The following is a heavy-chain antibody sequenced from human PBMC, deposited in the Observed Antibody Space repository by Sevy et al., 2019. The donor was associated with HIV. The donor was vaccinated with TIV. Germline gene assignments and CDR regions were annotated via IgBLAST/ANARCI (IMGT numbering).Heavy chain of an antibody. Sequence: GGSLRLSCAASGFTFSSYALNWVRQAPGKGLEWVSTISGSGGSTYYAASVKGRFTISRDNSKNTLYLQMDSLRAEDTAVYYCAKDRYHTSGYYPEGAFDIWGQGIMVTVSS. V-gene: IGHV3-23*01. D-gene: IGHD3-22*01. CDR3: AKDRYHTSGYYPEGAFDI. J-gene: IGHJ3*02. CDR2: ISGSGGST. CDR1: GFTFSSYA.